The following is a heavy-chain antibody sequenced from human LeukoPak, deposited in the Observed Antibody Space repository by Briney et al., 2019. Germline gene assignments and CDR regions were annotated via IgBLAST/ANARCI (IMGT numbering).Heavy chain of an antibody. V-gene: IGHV3-7*01. CDR2: IKQDGSEK. Sequence: PGGSLRLSCAASGFTFSSYWMSWVRQAPGKGLEWVANIKQDGSEKYYVDSVKGRFTISRDNAKNSLYLQMDSLRAEDTAVYYCARSHGGYPYYFDYWGQGTLVTVSS. J-gene: IGHJ4*02. D-gene: IGHD3-22*01. CDR3: ARSHGGYPYYFDY. CDR1: GFTFSSYW.